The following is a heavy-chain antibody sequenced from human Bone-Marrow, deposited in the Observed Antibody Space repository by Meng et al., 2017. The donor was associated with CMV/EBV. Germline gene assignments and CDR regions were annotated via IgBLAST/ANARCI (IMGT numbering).Heavy chain of an antibody. D-gene: IGHD3-22*01. J-gene: IGHJ3*02. V-gene: IGHV4-34*01. Sequence: GSLRLSCAVYGGSFSGYYWGWIRQPPGKGLEWIGSIYHSGSTYYNPSLKSRVTISVDTSKNQFSLKLSSVTAADTAVYYCAREGYYDSSGSDAFDIWGQGTMVTVSS. CDR3: AREGYYDSSGSDAFDI. CDR2: IYHSGST. CDR1: GGSFSGYY.